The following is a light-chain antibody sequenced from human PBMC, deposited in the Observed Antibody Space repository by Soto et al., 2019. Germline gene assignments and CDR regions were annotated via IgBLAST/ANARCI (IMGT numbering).Light chain of an antibody. V-gene: IGKV1-39*01. CDR1: QSINAW. J-gene: IGKJ1*01. Sequence: DIQITQSPSTLSASVGDRVTITCRASQSINAWLAWYQQKPGKAPMLLIYSASSLQSGVPSRFSGSGSGTDLTLTINSLQPEDFATYICQQTYRLPWTFGQGTKVDIK. CDR3: QQTYRLPWT. CDR2: SAS.